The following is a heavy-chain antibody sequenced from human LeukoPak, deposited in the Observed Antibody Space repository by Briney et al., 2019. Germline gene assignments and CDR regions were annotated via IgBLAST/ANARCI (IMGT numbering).Heavy chain of an antibody. CDR2: INHSGST. V-gene: IGHV4-34*01. J-gene: IGHJ2*01. Sequence: SETLPLTCAVYGGSFSGYYWSWIRQPPGKGLEWIGEINHSGSTNYNPSLKSRVTISVDTSKNQFSLKLSSVTAADTAVYYCARGRRDSSWYWYFDLWGRGTLVTVSS. CDR1: GGSFSGYY. D-gene: IGHD6-13*01. CDR3: ARGRRDSSWYWYFDL.